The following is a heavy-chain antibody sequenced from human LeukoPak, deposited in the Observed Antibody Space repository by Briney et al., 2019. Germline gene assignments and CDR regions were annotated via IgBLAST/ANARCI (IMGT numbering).Heavy chain of an antibody. Sequence: GGSLRLSCAASGFTFSSYSVHWVRQAPGKELEWVSSISSSSGYIYYADSVKGRFTITRDNAKNSLYLQMNSLRAEDTAVYYCAREVIAPAAFDYWGQGTLVTVSS. CDR2: ISSSSGYI. CDR3: AREVIAPAAFDY. D-gene: IGHD2-2*01. V-gene: IGHV3-21*01. CDR1: GFTFSSYS. J-gene: IGHJ4*02.